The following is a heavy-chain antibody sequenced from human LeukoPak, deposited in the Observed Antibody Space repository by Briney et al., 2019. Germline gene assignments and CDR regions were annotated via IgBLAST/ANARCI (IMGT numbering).Heavy chain of an antibody. CDR2: IYYSGST. V-gene: IGHV4-59*11. Sequence: SETLSLTCSVSGGSISSHYWSWIRQPPGKGLEWIGYIYYSGSTNYNPSLKSRVTISVDTSKNQFSLKLSSVTAADTAVYYCAREKGDDCTREGTPFDYWGQGTLVTVSS. D-gene: IGHD2-21*02. CDR3: AREKGDDCTREGTPFDY. J-gene: IGHJ4*02. CDR1: GGSISSHY.